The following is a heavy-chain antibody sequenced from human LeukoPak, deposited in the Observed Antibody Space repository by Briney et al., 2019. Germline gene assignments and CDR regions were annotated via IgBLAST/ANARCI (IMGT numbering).Heavy chain of an antibody. CDR3: AREDGYCSGGSCYRGMDV. Sequence: SETLSLTCTVSGGSISSYYWSWIRQPPGKGLEWIGYIYYSGSTNYNPSLKSRVTISVDTSKNQFSLKLSSVTAADTAVYYCAREDGYCSGGSCYRGMDVWAKGPRSPSP. D-gene: IGHD2-15*01. V-gene: IGHV4-59*01. CDR1: GGSISSYY. CDR2: IYYSGST. J-gene: IGHJ6*02.